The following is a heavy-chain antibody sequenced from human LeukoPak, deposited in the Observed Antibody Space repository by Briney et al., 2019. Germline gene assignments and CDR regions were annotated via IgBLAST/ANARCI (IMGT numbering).Heavy chain of an antibody. CDR2: ISWNSGRI. CDR3: AKGGGYPPSYKIDY. J-gene: IGHJ4*02. CDR1: GLTFYDYA. D-gene: IGHD5-12*01. V-gene: IGHV3-9*01. Sequence: GGSLRLSCAASGLTFYDYALHWVRQAAGKGLEGVAGISWNSGRIGYACSVEGRFTISRESVKSSLFLQMNSLRAEDTALYYCAKGGGYPPSYKIDYWGQGTLVTVSS.